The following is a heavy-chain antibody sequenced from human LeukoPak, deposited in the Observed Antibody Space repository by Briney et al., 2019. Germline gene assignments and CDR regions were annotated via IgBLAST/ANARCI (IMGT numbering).Heavy chain of an antibody. CDR1: GLTFDDYG. J-gene: IGHJ6*03. V-gene: IGHV3-20*04. D-gene: IGHD2-2*01. CDR2: INWNGGST. Sequence: GGSLRLSCAASGLTFDDYGMRWVRQAPGEGLEWVSGINWNGGSTGYADSVKGRFTISRDNAKNSLYLQMNSLRAEDTALYYCARGGYCSSTSCRIYYYMDVWGKGTTVTVSS. CDR3: ARGGYCSSTSCRIYYYMDV.